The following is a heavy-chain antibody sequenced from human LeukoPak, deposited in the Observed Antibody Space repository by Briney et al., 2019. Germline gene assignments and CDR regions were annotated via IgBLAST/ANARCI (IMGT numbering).Heavy chain of an antibody. J-gene: IGHJ4*02. D-gene: IGHD2-2*01. CDR3: ARKYCSSTSCLFDC. CDR2: ISSSGSSI. Sequence: GGSLRLSCAASGFTFSSYEMNWVRQALGKGLEWVSHISSSGSSIYYADSVKGRFTISRDNAKNSLYLQMNSLRAEDTAVYYCARKYCSSTSCLFDCWGQGTLVTVST. CDR1: GFTFSSYE. V-gene: IGHV3-48*03.